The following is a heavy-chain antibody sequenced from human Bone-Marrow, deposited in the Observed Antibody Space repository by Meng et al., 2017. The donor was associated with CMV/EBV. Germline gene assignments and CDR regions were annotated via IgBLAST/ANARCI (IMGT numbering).Heavy chain of an antibody. CDR2: IKQDGSEK. CDR1: GFTFSSYW. J-gene: IGHJ6*02. V-gene: IGHV3-7*01. D-gene: IGHD3-3*01. CDR3: ARYDFWSGYPAAYYYGMAV. Sequence: GESLKISCAASGFTFSSYWMSWVRQAPGKGLEWVANIKQDGSEKYYVDSVKGRFTISRDNAKNSLYLQMNSLRAEDTAVYYCARYDFWSGYPAAYYYGMAVWGQGPTVTVSS.